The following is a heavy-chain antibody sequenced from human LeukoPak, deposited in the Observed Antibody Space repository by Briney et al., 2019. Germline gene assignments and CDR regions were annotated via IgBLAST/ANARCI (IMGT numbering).Heavy chain of an antibody. V-gene: IGHV4-4*07. CDR3: ARGGGDYATNWFDP. D-gene: IGHD2-21*02. Sequence: PSETLSLTCTVSGGSISSYYWNWIRQPAGKGLEWIGRIYTSGSTNYNPSLKSRVTISVDTSKNQFSLKLSSVTAADTAFYYCARGGGDYATNWFDPWGQGTLVTVSS. CDR2: IYTSGST. CDR1: GGSISSYY. J-gene: IGHJ5*02.